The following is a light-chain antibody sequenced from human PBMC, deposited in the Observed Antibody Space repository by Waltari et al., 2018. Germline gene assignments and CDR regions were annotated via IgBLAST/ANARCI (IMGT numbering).Light chain of an antibody. CDR1: SSNIGTNS. Sequence: QFVLTQPPSASATPGQRITISCSGSSSNIGTNSVDWYQPFPGRAPKLLSYGDNKRPSGVPDRFAGAKSGTSAALAISGLQSADEADYYCAAWSDSQDDLYVFGTGTKVTVL. V-gene: IGLV1-44*01. CDR2: GDN. J-gene: IGLJ1*01. CDR3: AAWSDSQDDLYV.